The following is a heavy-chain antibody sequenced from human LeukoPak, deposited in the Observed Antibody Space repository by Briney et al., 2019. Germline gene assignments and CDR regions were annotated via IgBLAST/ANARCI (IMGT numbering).Heavy chain of an antibody. Sequence: PGGSLRLSCAASGFSFSSHWMSWVRQAPGKGLEWVANINQDGSEKNNVDSVKGRFTISRDNAKNSLYLQMNSVRAEDTAVYYCVRDFRFLDDYWGQGTLVSVSS. CDR3: VRDFRFLDDY. D-gene: IGHD3-3*01. CDR1: GFSFSSHW. V-gene: IGHV3-7*01. J-gene: IGHJ4*02. CDR2: INQDGSEK.